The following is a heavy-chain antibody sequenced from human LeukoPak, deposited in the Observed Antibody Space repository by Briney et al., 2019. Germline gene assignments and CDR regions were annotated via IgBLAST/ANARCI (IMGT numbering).Heavy chain of an antibody. CDR3: AREFGSGSIGGY. D-gene: IGHD3-10*01. J-gene: IGHJ4*02. Sequence: PGGSLRLSCAASGFTFSSYEMNWVRQAPGKGLEWVGRSRNKANSFTTDYAASVKGRFTISRDDSKNSLYLQMNSLKTEDTAVYYCAREFGSGSIGGYWGQGTLVTVSS. CDR1: GFTFSSYE. V-gene: IGHV3-72*01. CDR2: SRNKANSFTT.